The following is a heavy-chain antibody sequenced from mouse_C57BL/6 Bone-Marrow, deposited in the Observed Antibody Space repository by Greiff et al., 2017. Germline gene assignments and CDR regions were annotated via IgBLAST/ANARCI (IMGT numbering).Heavy chain of an antibody. V-gene: IGHV5-6*01. CDR3: ASPGFAWFAY. Sequence: EVKLVESGGDLVKPGGSLKLSCAASGFTFSSYGMSWVRQTPDKRLEWVATISSGGSYTYYPDTVKGRFTSARDNAKNTLYRQMSSLKSEDTAMYYCASPGFAWFAYWGQGTLVTVSA. CDR2: ISSGGSYT. CDR1: GFTFSSYG. J-gene: IGHJ3*01.